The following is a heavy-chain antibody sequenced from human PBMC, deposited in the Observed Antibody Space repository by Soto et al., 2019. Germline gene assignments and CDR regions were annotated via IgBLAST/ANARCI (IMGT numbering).Heavy chain of an antibody. J-gene: IGHJ6*02. D-gene: IGHD3-22*01. Sequence: QLQLQESGPGLVKPSETLSLTCTVSGGSISSSSYYWGWIRQPPGKGLEWIGSIYYSGSTYYNPSLKGRVTISVDTSKNQFSLKLSSVTAADTAVYYCARHRSYYYDSSGAPLDVWGQGTTVTVSS. V-gene: IGHV4-39*01. CDR3: ARHRSYYYDSSGAPLDV. CDR2: IYYSGST. CDR1: GGSISSSSYY.